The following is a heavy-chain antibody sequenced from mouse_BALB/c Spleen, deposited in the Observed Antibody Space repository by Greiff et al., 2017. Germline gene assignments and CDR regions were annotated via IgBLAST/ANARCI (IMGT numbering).Heavy chain of an antibody. CDR1: GFPLTSYG. D-gene: IGHD2-12*01. V-gene: IGHV2-2*02. CDR2: IWSGGST. CDR3: ARKSGVYDVYFGV. J-gene: IGHJ1*01. Sequence: VQLQESGPGLVQPSQSLSITCTVSGFPLTSYGVPWVRQTPGKGLEWLGVIWSGGSTDYNAAFISRLSISKDNSKSQVFFKMNSRQANYTAIYYFARKSGVYDVYFGVWGAGTTVTVSS.